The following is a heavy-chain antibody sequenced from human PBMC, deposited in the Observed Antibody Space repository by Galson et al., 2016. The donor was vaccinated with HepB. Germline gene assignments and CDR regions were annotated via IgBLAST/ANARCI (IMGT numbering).Heavy chain of an antibody. CDR1: GGSISSGNW. CDR3: AHSGDYSLNY. D-gene: IGHD2-21*01. Sequence: SETLSLTCAVSGGSISSGNWWCWVRQPPGKGLEWIAEIHHSGSTNYNPSLKSRVTISVDKNKNQFSLKLSSVNAADTAVYYCAHSGDYSLNYWGQGTLATVSS. V-gene: IGHV4-4*02. J-gene: IGHJ4*02. CDR2: IHHSGST.